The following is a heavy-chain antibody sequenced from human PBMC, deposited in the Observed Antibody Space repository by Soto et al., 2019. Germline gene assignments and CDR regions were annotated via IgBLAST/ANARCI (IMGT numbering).Heavy chain of an antibody. Sequence: EVQLLESGGGLVQPGGSLRLSCGTSGFTFSDYAISWFRQAPGKGLEWVSGISGDGHSTYYAKSVKGRFTISRDNSKDTLYLQMSSLRDEDTAVYYCARGLSTAPVYWGQGTLVTVSS. V-gene: IGHV3-23*01. CDR3: ARGLSTAPVY. J-gene: IGHJ4*02. CDR1: GFTFSDYA. CDR2: ISGDGHST. D-gene: IGHD5-18*01.